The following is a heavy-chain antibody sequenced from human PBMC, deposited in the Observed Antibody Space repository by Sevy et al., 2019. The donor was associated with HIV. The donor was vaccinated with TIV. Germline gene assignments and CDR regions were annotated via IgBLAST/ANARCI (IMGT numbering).Heavy chain of an antibody. D-gene: IGHD4-17*01. J-gene: IGHJ5*02. CDR2: IRVTGSTK. CDR3: ARSDYGDYVGWFDP. CDR1: GFTFSSSI. Sequence: GGSLRLSCAASGFTFSSSIINWVRQAPGKGLEWVSSIRVTGSTKNYADSVKGRFTISRDNAKNSLYLQMHSLRDEDTAVYYCARSDYGDYVGWFDPWGQGTLVTVSS. V-gene: IGHV3-48*02.